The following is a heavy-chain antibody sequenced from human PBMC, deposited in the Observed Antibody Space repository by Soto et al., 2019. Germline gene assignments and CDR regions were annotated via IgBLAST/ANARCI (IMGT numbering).Heavy chain of an antibody. CDR1: GYTFTSYD. Sequence: EASVKVSCKASGYTFTSYDINWVRQATGQGLEWMGWMNPNSGNTGYAQKFQGRVTMTRNTSISTAYMELSSLRSEDTAVYYCARAQGYYYYMDVWGKGTTVTVSS. CDR2: MNPNSGNT. V-gene: IGHV1-8*01. J-gene: IGHJ6*03. CDR3: ARAQGYYYYMDV.